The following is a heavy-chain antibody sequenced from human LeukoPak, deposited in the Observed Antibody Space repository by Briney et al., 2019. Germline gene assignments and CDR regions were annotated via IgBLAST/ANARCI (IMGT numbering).Heavy chain of an antibody. Sequence: SETLSLTCTVSGGSISSYYWSWIRQPAGKGLEWIGRIYTSGSTNYNPSLKSRVTMSVDTSKNQFSLKLSSVTAADTAVYYCAREAPNWSYYYYGMDVWGQGTKVTVSS. CDR3: AREAPNWSYYYYGMDV. D-gene: IGHD1-1*01. V-gene: IGHV4-4*07. CDR1: GGSISSYY. J-gene: IGHJ6*02. CDR2: IYTSGST.